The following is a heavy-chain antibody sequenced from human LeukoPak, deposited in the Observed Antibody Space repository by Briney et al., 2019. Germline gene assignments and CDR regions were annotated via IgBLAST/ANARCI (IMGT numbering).Heavy chain of an antibody. CDR2: ISSKGGTT. CDR3: VKDAHGYYNAGRGVLGY. V-gene: IGHV3-64D*06. CDR1: GFTFRIYA. J-gene: IGHJ4*02. D-gene: IGHD3-10*01. Sequence: PGGSLRLSCSASGFTFRIYAMHWVRQAPGKGLEYVSVISSKGGTTHYADSVKGRFTISRDNSKNTLYRQMSSLSTEDTAVYYCVKDAHGYYNAGRGVLGYWGQGTLVTVSS.